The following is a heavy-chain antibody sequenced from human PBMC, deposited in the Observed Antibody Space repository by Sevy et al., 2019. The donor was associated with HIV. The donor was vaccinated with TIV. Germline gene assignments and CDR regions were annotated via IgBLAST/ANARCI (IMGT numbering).Heavy chain of an antibody. J-gene: IGHJ6*02. CDR3: ARGVV. V-gene: IGHV3-48*02. CDR2: INSGSYLR. Sequence: GGSLRLSCVVSEFNITNYSMNWVRQAPGKGLEWVSYINSGSYLRHDADSVKVRFTISRDNAKNSVYLQMNSLRDEDTAVYYCARGVVWGQGTAVTVSS. CDR1: EFNITNYS.